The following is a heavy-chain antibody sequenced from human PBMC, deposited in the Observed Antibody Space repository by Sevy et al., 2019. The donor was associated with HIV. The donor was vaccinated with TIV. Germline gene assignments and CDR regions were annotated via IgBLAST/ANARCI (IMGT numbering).Heavy chain of an antibody. CDR2: IWYDGINK. V-gene: IGHV3-33*01. CDR3: ARDKAAYYDSSGYYTLDY. J-gene: IGHJ4*02. Sequence: GGSLRLSCAASGFTFSSYGMHWVRQAPGKGLEWVAVIWYDGINKYYADSVKGRFTISRDNSKNTLYLQMNSLRAEDTAVYYCARDKAAYYDSSGYYTLDYWGQGTLVTVSS. CDR1: GFTFSSYG. D-gene: IGHD3-22*01.